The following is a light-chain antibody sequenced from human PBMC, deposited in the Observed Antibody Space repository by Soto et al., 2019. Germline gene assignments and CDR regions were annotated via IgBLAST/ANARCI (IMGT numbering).Light chain of an antibody. J-gene: IGKJ1*01. CDR3: QQTYSTPGT. CDR1: ESINIY. CDR2: AAS. V-gene: IGKV1-39*01. Sequence: DIQMTQSPTSLSASVGDRVSITCRASESINIYLNWYQKKSGEAPKLLIYAASSLQSGVPSRFSGSGAGTGFTLTISSLQPEDFANYYCQQTYSTPGTFGQGTQVEIK.